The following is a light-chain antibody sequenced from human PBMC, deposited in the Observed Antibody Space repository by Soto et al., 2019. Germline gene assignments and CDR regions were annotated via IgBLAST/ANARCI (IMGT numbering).Light chain of an antibody. V-gene: IGKV3-11*01. CDR1: ESVSSY. J-gene: IGKJ5*01. Sequence: EIVLTQSPATLSLSPGERATLSCRASESVSSYLAWYQQKPGRAPRLLIYDSSNRATGIPARFSGSGSGTDFTLTISSLEPEDFAVYYCQQRSNWPITFGQGTRLDI. CDR3: QQRSNWPIT. CDR2: DSS.